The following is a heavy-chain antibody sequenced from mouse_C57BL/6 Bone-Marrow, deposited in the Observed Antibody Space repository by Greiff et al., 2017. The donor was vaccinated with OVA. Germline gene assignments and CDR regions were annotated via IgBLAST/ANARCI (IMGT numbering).Heavy chain of an antibody. Sequence: QVQLQQPGAELVMPGASVKLSCKASGYTFTSYWMHWVKQRPGQGLEWIGEIDPSDSYTNYNQKFKGQSTLTVDKSSTTAYMQVSSLTSEEAAVYYCAREGFITRVVAPFDYWGQGTTLTVAS. CDR3: AREGFITRVVAPFDY. V-gene: IGHV1-69*01. CDR1: GYTFTSYW. J-gene: IGHJ2*01. D-gene: IGHD1-1*01. CDR2: IDPSDSYT.